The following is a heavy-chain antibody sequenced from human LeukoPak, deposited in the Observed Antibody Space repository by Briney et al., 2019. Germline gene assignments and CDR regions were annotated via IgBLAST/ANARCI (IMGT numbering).Heavy chain of an antibody. Sequence: SETLSLTCTVSGASISLYYWSWIRQPPGKGLEWIGYVSYSGSTSYSPSLESRVTISVDTSKNQFSLKLSSVTAADTAVYYCARGHAAQDYWGQGTLVTVSS. V-gene: IGHV4-59*01. CDR3: ARGHAAQDY. J-gene: IGHJ4*02. CDR2: VSYSGST. D-gene: IGHD2-15*01. CDR1: GASISLYY.